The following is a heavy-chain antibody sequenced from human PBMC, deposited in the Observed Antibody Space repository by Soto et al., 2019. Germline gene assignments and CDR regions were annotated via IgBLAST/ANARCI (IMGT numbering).Heavy chain of an antibody. CDR2: ISSSGTTI. CDR3: AREPSNWNYCFDY. CDR1: GFTFSDYY. V-gene: IGHV3-11*01. Sequence: VRLSCAASGFTFSDYYMSWIRQAPGKGLEWVSYISSSGTTIFYADSLRGRFTISRDNAKKSLYLQMNSLRGEDTAVYYCAREPSNWNYCFDYWGQGTLVTVS. D-gene: IGHD1-7*01. J-gene: IGHJ4*02.